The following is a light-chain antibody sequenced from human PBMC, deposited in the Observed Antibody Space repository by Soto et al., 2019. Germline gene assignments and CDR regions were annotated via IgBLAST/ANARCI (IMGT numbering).Light chain of an antibody. J-gene: IGLJ1*01. CDR1: SSDIGGYNY. V-gene: IGLV2-14*03. CDR3: CSYASSTTLYV. CDR2: DVN. Sequence: QSALTQPASVSGSPGQSITISCTGTSSDIGGYNYVSWYQQHPGKAPKVIIYDVNSRPSGVSNRFSGSKSGNTASLTISGLQAEDEADYYCCSYASSTTLYVFGTGTKLTVL.